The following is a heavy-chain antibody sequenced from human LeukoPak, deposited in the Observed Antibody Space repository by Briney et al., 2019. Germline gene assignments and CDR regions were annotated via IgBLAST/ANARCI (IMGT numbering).Heavy chain of an antibody. D-gene: IGHD5-12*01. CDR2: ISAYNGFT. Sequence: ASVKVSCKASGYNFTTYGIAWVRQAPGQGLEWVGWISAYNGFTDYAQKVQGRVTMTTDTSTSTAYMELRSLKSDDTAVYYCARDKNILATTKIHYYCYYMDVWGKGTTVTVSS. CDR1: GYNFTTYG. V-gene: IGHV1-18*01. CDR3: ARDKNILATTKIHYYCYYMDV. J-gene: IGHJ6*03.